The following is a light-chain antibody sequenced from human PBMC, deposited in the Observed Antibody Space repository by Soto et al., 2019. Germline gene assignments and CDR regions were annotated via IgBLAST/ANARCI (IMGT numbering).Light chain of an antibody. V-gene: IGLV4-69*01. CDR1: SGHSTYA. J-gene: IGLJ2*01. CDR3: QTWGTGIRVV. CDR2: VNSDGSH. Sequence: QLVLTQSPSVSASLGASVKLTCTLSSGHSTYAITWHQQQPEKGPRYLMKVNSDGSHSKGDGIPDHFSGSSSGAERYLTISSLQSEDEADYYCQTWGTGIRVVFGGGTKVTVL.